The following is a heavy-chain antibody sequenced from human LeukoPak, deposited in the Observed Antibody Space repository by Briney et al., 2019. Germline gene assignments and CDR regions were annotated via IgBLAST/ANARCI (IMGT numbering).Heavy chain of an antibody. V-gene: IGHV3-21*01. D-gene: IGHD4-17*01. Sequence: PGGSLRLSCAASGFTFTTYSMTWVRQAPGKGLEWVSIISSGSSAIFSADALKGRFPISRDDAKNLLYLDMNGLRAEDTAVYYCARGHTAVTRHFDFWGQGTLVTVSS. J-gene: IGHJ4*02. CDR1: GFTFTTYS. CDR2: ISSGSSAI. CDR3: ARGHTAVTRHFDF.